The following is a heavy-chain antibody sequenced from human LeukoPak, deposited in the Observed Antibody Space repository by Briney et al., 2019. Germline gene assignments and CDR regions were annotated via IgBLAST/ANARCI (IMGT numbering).Heavy chain of an antibody. CDR2: IYDSGST. V-gene: IGHV4-30-4*01. J-gene: IGHJ3*02. Sequence: SETLSLTCTVSGASIRSGDYYWSWIRQPPGKGLEWIGYIYDSGSTYYNPSLKSRITISVDTSENRFSLKLSSVTATDTAVYYCARDCTGGSCYGAFDIRGQGTMVTVSS. CDR3: ARDCTGGSCYGAFDI. CDR1: GASIRSGDYY. D-gene: IGHD2-15*01.